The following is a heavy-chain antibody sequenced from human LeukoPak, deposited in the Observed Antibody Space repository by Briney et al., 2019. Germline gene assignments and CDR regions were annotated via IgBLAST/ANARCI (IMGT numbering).Heavy chain of an antibody. J-gene: IGHJ4*02. CDR3: ARLHGGKGQYYFDY. CDR2: ISTSGST. Sequence: SETLSLPCPVSGGSISSYYWSWIRPPPGKGKEWIGYISTSGSTNSNPSLKSRVTISVDTSKNQFSLNLSSVTAADTAVYYCARLHGGKGQYYFDYWGQGTLVTVSS. CDR1: GGSISSYY. V-gene: IGHV4-4*09. D-gene: IGHD4-23*01.